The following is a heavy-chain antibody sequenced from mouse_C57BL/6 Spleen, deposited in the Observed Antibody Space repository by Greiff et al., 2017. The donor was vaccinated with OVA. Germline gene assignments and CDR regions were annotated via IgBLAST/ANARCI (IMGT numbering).Heavy chain of an antibody. J-gene: IGHJ3*01. D-gene: IGHD2-3*01. CDR2: IWRGGST. Sequence: QVQLQQSGPGLVQPSQSLSITCTVSGFSLTSYGVHWVRQSPGKGLEWLGVIWRGGSTDYNAAFMSRLSITKDNSKSHVFFNMNSLQADDTAIYYCAKNDDGYYWFAYWGQGTLVTVSA. CDR3: AKNDDGYYWFAY. V-gene: IGHV2-5*01. CDR1: GFSLTSYG.